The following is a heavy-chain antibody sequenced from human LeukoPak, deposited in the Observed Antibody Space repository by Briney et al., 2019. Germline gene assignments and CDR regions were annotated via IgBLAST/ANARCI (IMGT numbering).Heavy chain of an antibody. CDR1: GGPFSGYY. CDR3: ASSRRGPGAFDI. J-gene: IGHJ3*02. CDR2: INHSGST. V-gene: IGHV4-34*01. Sequence: SETLSLTCAVYGGPFSGYYWSWIRQPPGKGLEWIGEINHSGSTNYNPSLKSRVTISVDTSKNQFSLKLSSVTAADTAVYYCASSRRGPGAFDIWGQGTMVTVSS.